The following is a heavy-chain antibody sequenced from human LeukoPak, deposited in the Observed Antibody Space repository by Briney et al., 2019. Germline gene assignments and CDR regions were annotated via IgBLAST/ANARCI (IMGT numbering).Heavy chain of an antibody. Sequence: PSQTLSLTCTVSGGSISSGNYYWSWIRQSPGKGLEWIGYIYYSGSTYYNPSLKSRLAMSLDTYKNQFSLRLTSVTAADTAVYYCARILDIWKFDYWGQGTLVTVSS. J-gene: IGHJ4*02. V-gene: IGHV4-30-4*08. CDR3: ARILDIWKFDY. CDR1: GGSISSGNYY. D-gene: IGHD5-12*01. CDR2: IYYSGST.